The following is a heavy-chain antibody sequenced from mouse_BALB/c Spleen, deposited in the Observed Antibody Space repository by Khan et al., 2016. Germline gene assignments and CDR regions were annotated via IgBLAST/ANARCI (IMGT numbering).Heavy chain of an antibody. Sequence: EVQLVESGPSLVKPSQTLSLTCSVAGDSITSGYWNWIRKFPGNKLEYMGYISYSGSTYYTPSLKSRLTITRDTSKNQYYLQLNSVTTEDTALYYCARYDGYDFDYWGQGTTLTVSS. J-gene: IGHJ2*01. V-gene: IGHV3-8*02. D-gene: IGHD2-3*01. CDR1: GDSITSGY. CDR2: ISYSGST. CDR3: ARYDGYDFDY.